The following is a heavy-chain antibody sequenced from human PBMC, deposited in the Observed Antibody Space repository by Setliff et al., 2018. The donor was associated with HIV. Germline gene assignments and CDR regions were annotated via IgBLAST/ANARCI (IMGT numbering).Heavy chain of an antibody. CDR3: VTSSSWSSRLNF. CDR1: GGSISNSRYY. J-gene: IGHJ4*02. D-gene: IGHD2-2*01. CDR2: IYYSGST. V-gene: IGHV4-39*01. Sequence: PSETLSLTCTVSGGSISNSRYYWSWIRQPPGKGLEWIGSIYYSGSTYYNPSLKSRVTISVDTSKNKFSLKLSSVTAADAAVYSCVTSSSWSSRLNFWGPGMLVTVSS.